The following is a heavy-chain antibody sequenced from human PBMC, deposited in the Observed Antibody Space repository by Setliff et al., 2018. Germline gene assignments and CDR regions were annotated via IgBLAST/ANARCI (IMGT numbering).Heavy chain of an antibody. CDR3: AREFKDYYGSGSGVEGLDY. CDR1: GGSIDSHY. D-gene: IGHD3-10*01. V-gene: IGHV4-59*11. J-gene: IGHJ4*02. CDR2: IYYSGNT. Sequence: SETLSLTCSVSGGSIDSHYWSWIRQPPGKGLEWIGSIYYSGNTNYNPSLKSRVTISIDTSKNQFSLKLSSVTAADTAVYYCAREFKDYYGSGSGVEGLDYWGQGTLVTVSS.